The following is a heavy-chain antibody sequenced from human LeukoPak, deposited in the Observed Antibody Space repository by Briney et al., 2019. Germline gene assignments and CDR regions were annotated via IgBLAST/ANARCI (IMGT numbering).Heavy chain of an antibody. V-gene: IGHV3-48*01. D-gene: IGHD3-22*01. CDR2: ISSSSSTI. Sequence: GGSLRPSCAASGFPFSSFTMTWVGQAQGKGLEWVSYISSSSSTIYYADSVKGRFTISRDNAKNSLFLQMNSLRAEDTAVYYCARADSGYTNWFDPWGQGTLDTVSS. CDR3: ARADSGYTNWFDP. J-gene: IGHJ5*02. CDR1: GFPFSSFT.